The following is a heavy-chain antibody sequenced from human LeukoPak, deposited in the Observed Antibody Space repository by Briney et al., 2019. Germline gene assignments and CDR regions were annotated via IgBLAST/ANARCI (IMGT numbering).Heavy chain of an antibody. CDR1: GYSFTSYW. V-gene: IGHV5-51*01. CDR2: IYPGESDP. D-gene: IGHD3-10*01. Sequence: HGESLKISCKGSGYSFTSYWLGWVRQMPGKGLEWMGVIYPGESDPRYSASFQGQVTIEADKSISTPGVQWSSLKASDTAMYYCARVGELLWFGERRAHSYYGMDVWGQGTTVTVYS. CDR3: ARVGELLWFGERRAHSYYGMDV. J-gene: IGHJ6*02.